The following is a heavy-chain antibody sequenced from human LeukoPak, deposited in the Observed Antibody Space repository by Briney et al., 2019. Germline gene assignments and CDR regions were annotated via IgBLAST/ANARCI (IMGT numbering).Heavy chain of an antibody. V-gene: IGHV3-23*01. CDR1: GFTFNSDA. D-gene: IGHD1-1*01. CDR3: ARWGGTRQYYFDY. Sequence: PGGSLRLSCAASGFTFNSDAMSWVRQAPGKGLEWVSVISASGASPYYADSVKGRFTISRDDSKSTLYLQMNSLKSEDTAVYYCARWGGTRQYYFDYWGRGTLVTVSS. CDR2: ISASGASP. J-gene: IGHJ4*02.